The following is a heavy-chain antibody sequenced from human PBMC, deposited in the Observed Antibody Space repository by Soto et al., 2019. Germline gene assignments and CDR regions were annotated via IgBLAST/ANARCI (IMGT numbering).Heavy chain of an antibody. CDR3: AKDIKGSERYRYFDY. Sequence: GGSLRLSCAAPGFTFGDYAMHWVRQAPGKGLEWVAGISWNSGSMGYADSVRGRFTISKDTAQNSLYLQMNSLRDEDTAFYYCAKDIKGSERYRYFDYWGQGILVTVSS. D-gene: IGHD1-1*01. CDR1: GFTFGDYA. J-gene: IGHJ4*02. V-gene: IGHV3-9*01. CDR2: ISWNSGSM.